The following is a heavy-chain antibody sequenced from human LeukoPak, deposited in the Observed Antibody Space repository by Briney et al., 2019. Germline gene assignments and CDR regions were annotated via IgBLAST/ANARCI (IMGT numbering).Heavy chain of an antibody. CDR2: IIPILGIA. Sequence: ASVKVSCKASGGTFSSYAISWVRQAPGQGLEWMGRIIPILGIANYAQKFQGRVTITTDKSTSTAYMELSSLRSEDTAVYYCARTRVANYDSSGYYVWGQGTLVTVSS. D-gene: IGHD3-22*01. V-gene: IGHV1-69*04. J-gene: IGHJ4*02. CDR3: ARTRVANYDSSGYYV. CDR1: GGTFSSYA.